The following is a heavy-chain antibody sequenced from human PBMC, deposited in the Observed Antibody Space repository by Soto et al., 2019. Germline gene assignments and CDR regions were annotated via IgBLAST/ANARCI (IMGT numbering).Heavy chain of an antibody. D-gene: IGHD3-22*01. J-gene: IGHJ3*02. CDR1: GFTFTTYD. CDR2: ITTAGAT. Sequence: GGSLRLSCAASGFTFTTYDMHWVRQATGKGLEWVSVITTAGATYYPGSVKGRFTISRENANNSLYLQMNSLRAGDTAVYYCARGLSYYDSRIGTDAFDIWGQGTMVTVSS. V-gene: IGHV3-13*01. CDR3: ARGLSYYDSRIGTDAFDI.